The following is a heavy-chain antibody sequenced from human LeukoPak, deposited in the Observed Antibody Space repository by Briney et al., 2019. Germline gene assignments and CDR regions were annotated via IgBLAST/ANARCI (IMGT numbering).Heavy chain of an antibody. V-gene: IGHV4-39*07. CDR2: IYYSGST. Sequence: SETLSLTCTVSGGSISSSSYYWGWIRQPPGKGLEWIGSIYYSGSTYYNPSLKSRVTISVDTSKNQFSLKLSSVTAADTAVYYCARDHQQVWACWFDPWGQGTLVTVSS. J-gene: IGHJ5*02. CDR3: ARDHQQVWACWFDP. D-gene: IGHD2-2*01. CDR1: GGSISSSSYY.